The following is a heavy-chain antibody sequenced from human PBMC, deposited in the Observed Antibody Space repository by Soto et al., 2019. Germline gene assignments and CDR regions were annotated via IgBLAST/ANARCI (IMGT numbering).Heavy chain of an antibody. Sequence: GASVKVSCKASGYTFTSYGMHWVRQAPGQRLEWMGWINAGDGDTKNSQKFQGRVTITRDTSASTAYMELSSLRSEDTAVYYCASYHYDSSGYYDKVYWGQGTLVTVSS. D-gene: IGHD3-22*01. CDR2: INAGDGDT. CDR1: GYTFTSYG. J-gene: IGHJ4*02. CDR3: ASYHYDSSGYYDKVY. V-gene: IGHV1-3*01.